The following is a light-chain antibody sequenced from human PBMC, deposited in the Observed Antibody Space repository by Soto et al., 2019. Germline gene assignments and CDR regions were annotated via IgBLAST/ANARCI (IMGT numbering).Light chain of an antibody. CDR1: QSVNNNY. J-gene: IGKJ2*01. CDR2: GAS. Sequence: EIVLTQSPGTLSLSPGERATLSCRASQSVNNNYLAWYQQKPGQAPRLLIYGASIRATGIPARFSGSGSGTDFTLTITSLEPEDFAVYYCQQYGSSPYTFGQGTKLEIK. V-gene: IGKV3-20*01. CDR3: QQYGSSPYT.